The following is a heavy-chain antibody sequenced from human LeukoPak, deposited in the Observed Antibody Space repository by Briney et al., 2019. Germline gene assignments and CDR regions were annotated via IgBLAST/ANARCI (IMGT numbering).Heavy chain of an antibody. V-gene: IGHV4-59*01. Sequence: PSETLSLTCTVSGGSISSYYWSWIRQPPGKGLEWIGYIYYSGSTNYNLSLKSRVTISVDTSKNQFSLKLSSVTAADTAVYYCAREPDYGDAFDYWGQGTLVTVSS. D-gene: IGHD4-17*01. CDR3: AREPDYGDAFDY. CDR1: GGSISSYY. J-gene: IGHJ4*02. CDR2: IYYSGST.